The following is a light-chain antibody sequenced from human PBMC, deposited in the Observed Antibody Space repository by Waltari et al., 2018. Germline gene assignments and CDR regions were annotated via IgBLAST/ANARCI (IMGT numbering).Light chain of an antibody. CDR2: DVT. V-gene: IGLV2-14*01. Sequence: QSALTQPASVSGSPGQSITISCSGTSSDVGSYNYVSWYQQHPGKAPKLMIYDVTKRPSGGSNRFSGSKSGNTASLTISGLQAEDEADYYCSSYTTSSTLVFGGGTKLTVL. CDR1: SSDVGSYNY. CDR3: SSYTTSSTLV. J-gene: IGLJ3*02.